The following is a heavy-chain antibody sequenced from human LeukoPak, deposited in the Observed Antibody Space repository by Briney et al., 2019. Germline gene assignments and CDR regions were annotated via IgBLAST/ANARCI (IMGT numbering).Heavy chain of an antibody. J-gene: IGHJ4*02. CDR1: GFTFSSYA. Sequence: GGSLRLSCAASGFTFSSYAMSWVRQAPGKGLEWVSAISGSGGSTYYADSVKGRFTISRDNSKNTLYLQMNSLRAEDTAVYYCARDPSVAGTRGFDYWGQGTLVTVSS. CDR3: ARDPSVAGTRGFDY. V-gene: IGHV3-23*01. D-gene: IGHD6-19*01. CDR2: ISGSGGST.